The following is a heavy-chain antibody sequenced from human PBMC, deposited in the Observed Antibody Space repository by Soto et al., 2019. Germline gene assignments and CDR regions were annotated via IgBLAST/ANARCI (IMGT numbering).Heavy chain of an antibody. J-gene: IGHJ6*02. CDR1: GFSLTTRGVG. CDR2: IYWNDDK. D-gene: IGHD5-12*01. V-gene: IGHV2-5*01. CDR3: ARTTLNSGYDFYYGIDV. Sequence: QITLMESGPTLVKPTQTLTLTCAFSGFSLTTRGVGVAWIRQPPGKALECLALIYWNDDKRFSPSLKNRLTITKDTSKNQVVLTLIKMDPVDTATYYCARTTLNSGYDFYYGIDVWGQGTTVTVSS.